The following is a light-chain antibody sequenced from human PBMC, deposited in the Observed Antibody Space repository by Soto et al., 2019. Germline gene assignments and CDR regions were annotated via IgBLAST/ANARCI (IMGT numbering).Light chain of an antibody. J-gene: IGKJ1*01. CDR1: QSVSSN. V-gene: IGKV3-15*01. CDR2: GAS. Sequence: EIVMTQSPATLSVSPGERATLSCRASQSVSSNLAWYQQKPGQAPRLLIYGASTRATGIPARFSGSGSGTEFTITISSLQSEYFAVYYCQQYNNWPPWTFGQGTKVEIK. CDR3: QQYNNWPPWT.